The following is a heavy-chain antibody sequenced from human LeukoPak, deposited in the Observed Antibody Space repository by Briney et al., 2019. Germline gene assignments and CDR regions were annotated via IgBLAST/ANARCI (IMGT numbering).Heavy chain of an antibody. D-gene: IGHD2-15*01. J-gene: IGHJ4*02. CDR1: GFSFGSYW. CDR3: TKDTSAGGADY. CDR2: IRQDGSEK. V-gene: IGHV3-7*03. Sequence: GGSLRLSCTASGFSFGSYWMSWVRQAPGKGLEWVANIRQDGSEKYYLDSVKGRFTISRDNAKNFLYLEMNSLRVEDTALYYCTKDTSAGGADYWGQGTLVTVSP.